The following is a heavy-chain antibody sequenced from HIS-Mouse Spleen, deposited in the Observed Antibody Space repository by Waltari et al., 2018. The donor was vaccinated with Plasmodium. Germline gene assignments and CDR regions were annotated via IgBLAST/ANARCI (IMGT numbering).Heavy chain of an antibody. CDR3: ARGGPYYDILTGYPPFDY. J-gene: IGHJ4*02. D-gene: IGHD3-9*01. CDR1: GGPISSSSYY. Sequence: QLQLQESGPGLVKPSETLSLTCTVSGGPISSSSYYWGWIRQPPGKGLEWIGSIYYSGSTYYNPSLKSRVTISVDTSKNQFSLKLSSVTAADTAVYYCARGGPYYDILTGYPPFDYWGQGTLVTVSS. V-gene: IGHV4-39*07. CDR2: IYYSGST.